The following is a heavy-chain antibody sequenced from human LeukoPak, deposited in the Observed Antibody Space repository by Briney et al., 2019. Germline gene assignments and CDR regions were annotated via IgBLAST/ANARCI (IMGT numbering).Heavy chain of an antibody. Sequence: GGSLRLSCAASGFTFSSYAMSWVRQAPGKGLEWVSAISGSGGSTYYADSVKGRFTISRDNSKNTLYLQMNSLRAEDTAVYYCAKDRGHCSSTSCYTNNWFDPWGQGTLVTVSS. CDR1: GFTFSSYA. V-gene: IGHV3-23*01. D-gene: IGHD2-2*02. J-gene: IGHJ5*02. CDR2: ISGSGGST. CDR3: AKDRGHCSSTSCYTNNWFDP.